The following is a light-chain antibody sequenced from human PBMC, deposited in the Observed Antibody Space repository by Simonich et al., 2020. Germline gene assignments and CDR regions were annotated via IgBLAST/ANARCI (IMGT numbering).Light chain of an antibody. CDR3: QQYNNWPRT. V-gene: IGKV3-15*01. CDR1: QSVSSN. J-gene: IGKJ1*01. CDR2: GAS. Sequence: EIVMTQSPATLSVSPGERATLSSRARQSVSSNLAWYQQKPGQAPRLLISGASPRATGIPARFSGSGSGTEFTLTISSLQSEDFAVYYCQQYNNWPRTFGQGTKVEIK.